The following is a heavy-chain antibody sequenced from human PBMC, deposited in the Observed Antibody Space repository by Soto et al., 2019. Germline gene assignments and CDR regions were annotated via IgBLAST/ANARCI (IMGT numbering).Heavy chain of an antibody. CDR3: ARDCGYSGCDPNYFDY. D-gene: IGHD5-12*01. V-gene: IGHV3-30-3*01. CDR2: ISYDGSNK. Sequence: GRSLRLPCAAYGFPFSPYAMHWVRHAPGKGLEWVAVISYDGSNKYYADSVKGRFTISRDNSKNTLYLQMNSLRAEDTAVYYCARDCGYSGCDPNYFDYWGQGTLVTVAS. J-gene: IGHJ4*02. CDR1: GFPFSPYA.